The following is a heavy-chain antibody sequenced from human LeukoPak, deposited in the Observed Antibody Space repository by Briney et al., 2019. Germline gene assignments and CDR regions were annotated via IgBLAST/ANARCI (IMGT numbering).Heavy chain of an antibody. V-gene: IGHV3-23*01. D-gene: IGHD3-22*01. CDR3: VKESQYFFDNRSPTYFDH. J-gene: IGHJ4*02. Sequence: GGSLRLSCAASGFTFSKYAMSWVRQAPGKGLKWISGISGSGGSTDYADSVKGWFTISRDNSNNSLYLLTNSLRAEDTATYYCVKESQYFFDNRSPTYFDHWGRGTLVTVSS. CDR2: ISGSGGST. CDR1: GFTFSKYA.